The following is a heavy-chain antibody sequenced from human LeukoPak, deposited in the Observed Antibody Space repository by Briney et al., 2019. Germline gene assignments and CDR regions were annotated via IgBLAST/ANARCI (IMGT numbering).Heavy chain of an antibody. D-gene: IGHD6-13*01. Sequence: GGSLRLSCAASGFTFSSYGMHWVRQAPGKGLEWVAVISYDGSNKYYAGSVKGRFTISRDNSKNTLYLQMNSLRAEDTAVYYCAKDRGSSWLFQHWGQGTLVTVSS. J-gene: IGHJ1*01. V-gene: IGHV3-30*18. CDR1: GFTFSSYG. CDR3: AKDRGSSWLFQH. CDR2: ISYDGSNK.